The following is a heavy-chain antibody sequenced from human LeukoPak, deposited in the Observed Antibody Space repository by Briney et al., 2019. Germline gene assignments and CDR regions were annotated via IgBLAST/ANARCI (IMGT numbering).Heavy chain of an antibody. CDR3: ARVGSSWHYYYYYYMDV. V-gene: IGHV1-8*03. J-gene: IGHJ6*03. CDR2: MNPNSGNT. Sequence: ASVKVSCKASGYTFTSYDINWVRQATGQGLEWIGWMNPNSGNTGYAQKFQGRVTITRNTSISTAYVELSSLRSEDTAVYYCARVGSSWHYYYYYYMDVWGKGTTVTVSS. D-gene: IGHD6-13*01. CDR1: GYTFTSYD.